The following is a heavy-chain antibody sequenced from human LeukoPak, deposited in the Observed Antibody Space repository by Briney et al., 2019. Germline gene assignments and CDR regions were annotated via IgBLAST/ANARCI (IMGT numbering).Heavy chain of an antibody. J-gene: IGHJ4*02. V-gene: IGHV4-31*03. CDR3: ARASHRYSSSSHLGY. CDR1: GGSISSGCYY. D-gene: IGHD6-6*01. Sequence: PSETLSLTCTVSGGSISSGCYYWIWIRQHPGKGLESIRYIYYSGSTYYNQPLKSRVATSEHTSKKQLSLTLTSETPADTAVYYCARASHRYSSSSHLGYWGQGTLVTVSS. CDR2: IYYSGST.